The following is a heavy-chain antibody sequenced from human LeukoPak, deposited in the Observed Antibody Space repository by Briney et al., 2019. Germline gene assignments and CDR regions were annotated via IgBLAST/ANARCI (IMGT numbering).Heavy chain of an antibody. J-gene: IGHJ3*02. V-gene: IGHV1-18*01. D-gene: IGHD3-22*01. CDR1: GYTFTRYG. CDR2: INPNNGNT. Sequence: ASVKVSCKASGYTFTRYGISWVRQDPGQGLEWMGWINPNNGNTNYVQKLQGRVTMTTDTSTSTAYMELRSLRSDDTAVYYCARVGYDSSGRHRYAFDIWGQGTMVTVSS. CDR3: ARVGYDSSGRHRYAFDI.